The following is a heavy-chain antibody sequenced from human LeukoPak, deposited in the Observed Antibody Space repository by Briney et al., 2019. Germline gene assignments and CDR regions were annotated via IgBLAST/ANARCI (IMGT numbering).Heavy chain of an antibody. CDR2: ISSSSSTI. CDR3: ARESTLGYCSGGSCLDAFDI. Sequence: GGSLRLSCAASGFTFSSYAMSWVRQAPGKGLEWVSYISSSSSTIYYADSVKGRFTISRDNAKNSLYLQMNSLRAEDTAVYYCARESTLGYCSGGSCLDAFDIWGQGTMVTVSS. J-gene: IGHJ3*02. V-gene: IGHV3-48*04. D-gene: IGHD2-15*01. CDR1: GFTFSSYA.